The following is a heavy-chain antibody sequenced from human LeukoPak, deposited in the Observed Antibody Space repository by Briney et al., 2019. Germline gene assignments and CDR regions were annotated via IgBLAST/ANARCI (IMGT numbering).Heavy chain of an antibody. CDR3: AKDGRYDSSGYYHQHFDY. CDR1: GGSFSGYY. Sequence: SETLSLTCAVYGGSFSGYYWSWIRQPPGKGLEWIGEINHSGSTNYNPSLKSRVTISVDTSKNQFSLKLSSVTAADTAVYYCAKDGRYDSSGYYHQHFDYWGQGTLVTVSS. D-gene: IGHD3-22*01. CDR2: INHSGST. J-gene: IGHJ4*02. V-gene: IGHV4-34*01.